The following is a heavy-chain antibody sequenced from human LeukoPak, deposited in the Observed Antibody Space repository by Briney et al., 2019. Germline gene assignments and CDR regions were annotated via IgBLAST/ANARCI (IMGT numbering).Heavy chain of an antibody. Sequence: PSETLPLTCTVSGGSISSSNYYWGWIRQPPGKGLEWIGSIYSGGSTYHNPSLKSRVTISVDTSKNQVPLKLSSVTAADTAVYYCARHGVTSSGYYWDWGQGTLVTVSS. V-gene: IGHV4-39*01. J-gene: IGHJ4*02. CDR1: GGSISSSNYY. D-gene: IGHD3-22*01. CDR3: ARHGVTSSGYYWD. CDR2: IYSGGST.